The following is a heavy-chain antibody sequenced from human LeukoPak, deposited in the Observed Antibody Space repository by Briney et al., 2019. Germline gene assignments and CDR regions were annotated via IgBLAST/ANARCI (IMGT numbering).Heavy chain of an antibody. D-gene: IGHD1-1*01. CDR2: ISANNGNT. CDR1: GYTFTSYG. CDR3: ARDLTTGPYYYYYMDV. V-gene: IGHV1-18*01. J-gene: IGHJ6*03. Sequence: GASVKVSCKASGYTFTSYGISWVRQAPGQGLEWMGWISANNGNTNYVQKLQGRVTMTRDTSISTAYMELSSLRSEDTAVYYCARDLTTGPYYYYYMDVWGKGTTVTVSS.